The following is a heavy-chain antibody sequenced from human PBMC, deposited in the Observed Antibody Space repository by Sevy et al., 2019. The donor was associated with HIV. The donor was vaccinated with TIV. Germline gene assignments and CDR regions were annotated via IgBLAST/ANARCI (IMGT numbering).Heavy chain of an antibody. Sequence: GGCLRLSCTTSGFTFGDFAMSWVRQAPGKGLERVAFFKSNRLDGTLQHAASVKGRFAISRDDSKGIAYLQMNDLKIEDTGVYYRTRWKGAQSIFDYWGQGALVLVSS. CDR3: TRWKGAQSIFDY. J-gene: IGHJ4*02. D-gene: IGHD1-1*01. CDR2: FKSNRLDGTL. CDR1: GFTFGDFA. V-gene: IGHV3-49*04.